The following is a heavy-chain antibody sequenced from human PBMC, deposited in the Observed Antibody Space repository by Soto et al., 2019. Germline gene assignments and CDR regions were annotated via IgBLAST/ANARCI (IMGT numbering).Heavy chain of an antibody. CDR2: IYSGGST. Sequence: GGSLRLSCAASGFTVSSNYMSWVRQAPGKGLGWVSVIYSGGSTYYADSVKGRFTISRDNSKKTLYLQMNTLRAEDTAVYYCARDSGSVYYGMDVWGQGTTVTVS. J-gene: IGHJ6*02. D-gene: IGHD3-10*01. CDR1: GFTVSSNY. V-gene: IGHV3-53*01. CDR3: ARDSGSVYYGMDV.